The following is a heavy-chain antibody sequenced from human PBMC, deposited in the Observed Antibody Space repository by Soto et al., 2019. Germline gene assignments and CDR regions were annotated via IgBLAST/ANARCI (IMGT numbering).Heavy chain of an antibody. V-gene: IGHV4-34*01. D-gene: IGHD3-10*01. CDR2: INHSGST. Sequence: SETLSLTCAVYGGSFSGYYWSWIRQPPGKGLEWIGEINHSGSTNYNPSLKSRVTISVDTSKNQFSLKLSSVTAADTAVYYCARGRGITMVRGVIMTPFDYWGKGTLVTVSS. CDR1: GGSFSGYY. J-gene: IGHJ4*02. CDR3: ARGRGITMVRGVIMTPFDY.